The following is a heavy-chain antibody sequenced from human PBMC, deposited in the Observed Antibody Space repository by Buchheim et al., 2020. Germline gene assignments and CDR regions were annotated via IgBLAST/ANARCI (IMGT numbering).Heavy chain of an antibody. J-gene: IGHJ4*02. CDR1: GFTFSSYG. D-gene: IGHD3-16*02. CDR2: IWYDGSNK. Sequence: QVQLVESGGGVVQPGRSLRLSCAASGFTFSSYGMHWVRQAPGKGLEWVAVIWYDGSNKYYADSVKGRFTISRDTSKNTLSLQMNSLRAEDTAVYYCARDRRVRLGELSSHVFDYWGQGTL. CDR3: ARDRRVRLGELSSHVFDY. V-gene: IGHV3-33*01.